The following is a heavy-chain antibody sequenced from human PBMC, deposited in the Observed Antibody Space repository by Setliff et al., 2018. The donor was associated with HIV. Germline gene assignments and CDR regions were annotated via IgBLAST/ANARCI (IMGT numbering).Heavy chain of an antibody. J-gene: IGHJ5*02. CDR2: IYGDGRT. CDR1: GFTVSDNY. D-gene: IGHD3-16*01. V-gene: IGHV3-53*01. CDR3: ARGVKWLDP. Sequence: GESLRLSCAVSGFTVSDNYMTWVRQVPGKGLEWVSVIYGDGRTYYADSVKGRFTISRDDSKNRVLLQMHSLRGEDTALYYCARGVKWLDPWGQGILVTVSS.